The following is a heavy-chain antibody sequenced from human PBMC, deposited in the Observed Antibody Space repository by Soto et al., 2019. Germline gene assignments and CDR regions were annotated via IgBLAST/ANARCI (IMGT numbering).Heavy chain of an antibody. V-gene: IGHV3-48*02. J-gene: IGHJ6*02. Sequence: PGGSLRLSCAASGFTFSSYSMNWVRQAPGKGLEWVSYISSSSSTIYYADSVKGRFTISRDNAKNSLYLQMNSLRDEDTAVYYCATYCSGGSCYKSMSNYYYGMDVWGQGTTVTVSS. D-gene: IGHD2-15*01. CDR3: ATYCSGGSCYKSMSNYYYGMDV. CDR1: GFTFSSYS. CDR2: ISSSSSTI.